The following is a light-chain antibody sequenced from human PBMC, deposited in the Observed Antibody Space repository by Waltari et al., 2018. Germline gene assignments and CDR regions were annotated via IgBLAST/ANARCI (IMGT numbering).Light chain of an antibody. CDR3: LLYMGSGIWV. CDR1: SGSLSSTSY. CDR2: KAN. J-gene: IGLJ3*02. Sequence: QTVVTQAPSLYVSPGGTVTITCALSSGSLSSTSYASWYLQGPGQTPRTLVYKANIRSSGVPDRFSGSVLGNKAVLIITGAQAEDESTYYCLLYMGSGIWVFGGGTKLTVL. V-gene: IGLV8-61*01.